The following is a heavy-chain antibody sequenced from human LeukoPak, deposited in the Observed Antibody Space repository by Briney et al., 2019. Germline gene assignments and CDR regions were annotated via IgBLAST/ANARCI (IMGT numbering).Heavy chain of an antibody. CDR1: GGSLIGHY. CDR2: INHSGKT. J-gene: IGHJ6*02. D-gene: IGHD3-10*01. CDR3: ARGGIMVRQSINFLLFYAMDV. V-gene: IGHV4-34*01. Sequence: KPSETLSLTCDVYGGSLIGHYWSWIRQPPGKGLEWIGEINHSGKTNYNPSLKNRVTISLDTSKNQTSLRLSAVTAADTAVYHCARGGIMVRQSINFLLFYAMDVWGHGTTVTVSS.